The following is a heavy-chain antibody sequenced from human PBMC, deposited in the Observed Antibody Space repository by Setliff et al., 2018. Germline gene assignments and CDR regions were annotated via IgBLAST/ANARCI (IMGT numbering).Heavy chain of an antibody. V-gene: IGHV1-8*01. CDR2: MNPDSGRI. D-gene: IGHD6-19*01. Sequence: ASVKVSCKASGYTFRNHDINWVRQAAGQGLEWMGWMNPDSGRIGSPQRFQGRLTMTSDTSTDTAYMELTDLRPDDTAIYYCARGLGDIWLQGWLGPWGQGSLVTVSS. J-gene: IGHJ5*02. CDR1: GYTFRNHD. CDR3: ARGLGDIWLQGWLGP.